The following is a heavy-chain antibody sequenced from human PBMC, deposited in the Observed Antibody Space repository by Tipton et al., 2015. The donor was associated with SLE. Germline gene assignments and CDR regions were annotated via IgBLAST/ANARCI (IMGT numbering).Heavy chain of an antibody. V-gene: IGHV3-23*01. CDR1: GFTFSDYY. CDR3: AKEGVGSSWYGVFDY. D-gene: IGHD6-13*01. Sequence: SLRLSCAASGFTFSDYYMSWVRQAPGKGLEWVSAISGSGGSTYYADSVKGRFTISRDNSKNTLYLQMNSLRAEDTAVYYCAKEGVGSSWYGVFDYWGQGTLVTVSS. J-gene: IGHJ4*02. CDR2: ISGSGGST.